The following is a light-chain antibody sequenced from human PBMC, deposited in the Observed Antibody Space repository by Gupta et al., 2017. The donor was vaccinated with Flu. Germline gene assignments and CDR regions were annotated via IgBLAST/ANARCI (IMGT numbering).Light chain of an antibody. CDR1: QSINMW. J-gene: IGKJ2*01. CDR3: QKDMSLPYT. CDR2: KTS. Sequence: DIQMTQSPSTLSASVGDEVTITCRASQSINMWLAWFQQKPGKAPRLLIYKTSVLQSGVPSNFTGGGSGTDFTLTIRSLRPEDMATYYCQKDMSLPYTFGQGTKVEIK. V-gene: IGKV1-5*03.